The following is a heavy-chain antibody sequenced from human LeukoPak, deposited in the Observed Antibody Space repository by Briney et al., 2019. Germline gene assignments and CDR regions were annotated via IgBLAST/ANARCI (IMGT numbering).Heavy chain of an antibody. CDR2: FYFSGST. D-gene: IGHD3-22*01. CDR3: ARVNTMIPGVDY. CDR1: GASIGSSSYY. Sequence: SQTLSLTCTVSGASIGSSSYYWGWIRQPPGKGLEWIGSFYFSGSTYYNPSLKSRVTISVDTSKNQFSLKLSSVTAADTAVYYCARVNTMIPGVDYWGQGTLVTVSS. V-gene: IGHV4-39*07. J-gene: IGHJ4*02.